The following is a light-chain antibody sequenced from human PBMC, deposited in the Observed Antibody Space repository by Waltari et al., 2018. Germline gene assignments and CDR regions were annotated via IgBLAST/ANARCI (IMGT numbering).Light chain of an antibody. CDR1: QTVYTS. V-gene: IGKV3-11*01. CDR3: QQRRRWPLT. J-gene: IGKJ4*01. Sequence: EIVLTQSPATLSLSPGERATLSCRSSQTVYTSLAWYQQRPGQAPRLLIYDTSNRATGIPDRFSGSGSETDFTLTISSLEPEDFAVYYCQQRRRWPLTFGGGSKVEI. CDR2: DTS.